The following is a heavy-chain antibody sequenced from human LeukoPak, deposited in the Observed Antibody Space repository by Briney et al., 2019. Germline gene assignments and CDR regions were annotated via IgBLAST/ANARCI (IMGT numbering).Heavy chain of an antibody. Sequence: GGSLRLSCAASGFTFSNHWMSWVRQAPGKGLEWVANINQDGSEKYYVDSVRGRFTISRDNSKNTLYLLMNSLIPEDTAVYYCAREVVSSPSYFDSWGQGTLVTVSS. CDR2: INQDGSEK. V-gene: IGHV3-7*03. CDR1: GFTFSNHW. CDR3: AREVVSSPSYFDS. D-gene: IGHD2-15*01. J-gene: IGHJ4*02.